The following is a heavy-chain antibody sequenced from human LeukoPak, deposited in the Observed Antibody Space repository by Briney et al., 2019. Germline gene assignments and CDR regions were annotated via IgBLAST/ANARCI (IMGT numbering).Heavy chain of an antibody. CDR1: GGSISSGSYY. CDR2: IYTSGST. D-gene: IGHD3-22*01. V-gene: IGHV4-61*02. Sequence: SETLSLTCTVSGGSISSGSYYWSWIRQPAGKGLEWIGRIYTSGSTNYNPPLKSRVTISVDTSKNQFSLKLSSVTAADTAVYYCARVTYYYDSSGYNEYFQHWGQGTLVTVSS. CDR3: ARVTYYYDSSGYNEYFQH. J-gene: IGHJ1*01.